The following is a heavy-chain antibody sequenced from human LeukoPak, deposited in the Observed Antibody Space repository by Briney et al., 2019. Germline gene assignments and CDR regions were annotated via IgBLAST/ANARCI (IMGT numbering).Heavy chain of an antibody. Sequence: ASVKVSCKASGYTFTSYGINWVRQATGQGLEWMGWMNPNSGNTGYAQKFQGRVTMTRNTSISTAYMELSSLRSEDTAVYYCARGSVLTGLFDYWGQGTLVTVSS. V-gene: IGHV1-8*01. CDR1: GYTFTSYG. J-gene: IGHJ4*02. CDR2: MNPNSGNT. D-gene: IGHD3-9*01. CDR3: ARGSVLTGLFDY.